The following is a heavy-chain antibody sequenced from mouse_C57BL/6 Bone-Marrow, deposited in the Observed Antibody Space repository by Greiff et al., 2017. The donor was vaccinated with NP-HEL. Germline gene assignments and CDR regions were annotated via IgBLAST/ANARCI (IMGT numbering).Heavy chain of an antibody. CDR2: IRNKANGYTT. Sequence: EVKLMESGGGLVQPGGSLSLSCAASGFTFTDYYMSWVRQPPGKALEWLGFIRNKANGYTTEYSASVKGRFTISRDNSQSILYLQMNALRAEDSATYYCASLLSFWYFDVWGTGTTVTVSS. CDR1: GFTFTDYY. V-gene: IGHV7-3*01. CDR3: ASLLSFWYFDV. J-gene: IGHJ1*03. D-gene: IGHD1-1*01.